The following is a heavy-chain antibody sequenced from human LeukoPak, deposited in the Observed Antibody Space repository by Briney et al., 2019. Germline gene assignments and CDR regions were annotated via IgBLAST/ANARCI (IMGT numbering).Heavy chain of an antibody. CDR3: ARGRRFGELFGY. Sequence: SETLSLTCAVYGGSFSGYYWSWIRQPPGKGLEWIGEINHSGSTNYNPSLKSRVTISVDTSKNQFSLKPSSVTAADTAVYYCARGRRFGELFGYWGQGTLVTVSS. CDR2: INHSGST. V-gene: IGHV4-34*01. J-gene: IGHJ4*02. CDR1: GGSFSGYY. D-gene: IGHD3-10*01.